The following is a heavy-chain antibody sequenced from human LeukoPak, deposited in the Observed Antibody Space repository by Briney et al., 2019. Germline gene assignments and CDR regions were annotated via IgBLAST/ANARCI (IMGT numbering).Heavy chain of an antibody. V-gene: IGHV4-39*01. J-gene: IGHJ4*02. CDR2: IYYSGST. D-gene: IGHD5-18*01. CDR3: ASSGGTAMVKGFGLFDY. CDR1: GGSISSSSYY. Sequence: SETLSLTCTVSGGSISSSSYYWGWIRQPPGKGLEWIGSIYYSGSTYYNPSLKSRVTISVDTSKNQFSLKLSSVTAADTAVYYCASSGGTAMVKGFGLFDYWGQGTLVTVSS.